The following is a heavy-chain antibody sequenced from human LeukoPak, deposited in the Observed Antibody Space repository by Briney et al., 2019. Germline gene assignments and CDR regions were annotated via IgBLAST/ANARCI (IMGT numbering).Heavy chain of an antibody. V-gene: IGHV4-4*07. CDR3: ARAPGYCSTTSCEYYYYMDV. CDR1: GGSLSSYY. CDR2: VYTSGST. Sequence: SETLSLTCTVSGGSLSSYYWSWIRQPAGKGLEWIGRVYTSGSTNYNPSLKSRVTMSIDTSKDQFSLEVSSVTAADTAVYYCARAPGYCSTTSCEYYYYMDVWGKGTTVTVSS. J-gene: IGHJ6*03. D-gene: IGHD2-2*01.